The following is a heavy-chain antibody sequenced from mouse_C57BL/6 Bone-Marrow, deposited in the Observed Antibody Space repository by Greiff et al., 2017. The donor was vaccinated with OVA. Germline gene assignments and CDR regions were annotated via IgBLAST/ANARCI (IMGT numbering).Heavy chain of an antibody. V-gene: IGHV5-4*01. CDR1: GFTFSSYA. Sequence: EVQGVESGGGLVKPGGSLKLSCAASGFTFSSYAMSWVRQTPEKRLEWVATISDGGSYTYYPDNVKGRFTISRDNAKNNLYLQMSHLKAEDTAMYYCARGWAYYYGSSPYWYFDVWGTGTTVTVSS. D-gene: IGHD1-1*01. CDR2: ISDGGSYT. CDR3: ARGWAYYYGSSPYWYFDV. J-gene: IGHJ1*03.